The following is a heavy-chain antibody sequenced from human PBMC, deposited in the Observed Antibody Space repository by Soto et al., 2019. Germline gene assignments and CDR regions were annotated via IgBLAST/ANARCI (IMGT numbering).Heavy chain of an antibody. J-gene: IGHJ6*02. V-gene: IGHV4-34*01. CDR3: ARLDNYVVGGMDV. Sequence: PSETLSLTCAVYGGSFSGYYWSWIRQPPGKGLEWIGEINHSGSTNYNPSLKSRVTISVDTSKNQFSLKLSSVTAADTAVYYCARLDNYVVGGMDVWGQGTTVTVSS. D-gene: IGHD4-4*01. CDR1: GGSFSGYY. CDR2: INHSGST.